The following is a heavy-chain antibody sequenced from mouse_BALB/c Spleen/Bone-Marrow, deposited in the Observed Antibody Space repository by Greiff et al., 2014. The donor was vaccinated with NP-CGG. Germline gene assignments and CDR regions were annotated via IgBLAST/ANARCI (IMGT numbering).Heavy chain of an antibody. CDR1: GYSLTSYY. V-gene: IGHV1-66*01. D-gene: IGHD1-1*01. J-gene: IGHJ2*01. Sequence: VQLQQSGPELVKPGASVKISCKASGYSLTSYYIHWVKQRPGQGLEWIGWIFPRNGSTKYNEKFKGKATLTADTSSNTAYMQLSSLTSEDSAVYFCARRDYYGSTYGFDYWGQGTTLTVSS. CDR2: IFPRNGST. CDR3: ARRDYYGSTYGFDY.